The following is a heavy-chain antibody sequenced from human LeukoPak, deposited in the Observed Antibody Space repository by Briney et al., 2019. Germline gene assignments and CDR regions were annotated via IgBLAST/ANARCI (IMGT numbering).Heavy chain of an antibody. CDR2: ISSSSSYI. CDR1: GFTFSSYS. V-gene: IGHV3-21*01. J-gene: IGHJ4*02. Sequence: GGSLRLSCAASGFTFSSYSMTWVRQAPGKGLEWVSSISSSSSYIYYADSVKGRFTISRDNAKNSLYLQMNSLRAEDTAVYYCASQPLDYGDSYWGQGTLVTVSS. D-gene: IGHD4-17*01. CDR3: ASQPLDYGDSY.